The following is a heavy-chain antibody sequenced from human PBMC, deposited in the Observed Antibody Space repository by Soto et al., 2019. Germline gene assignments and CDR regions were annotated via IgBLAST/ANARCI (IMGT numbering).Heavy chain of an antibody. CDR3: ARIPGVYSNWFDP. Sequence: QVTLKESGPVLVKPTETLTLTCTVSGFSLSNARRCVSWIRQPPGKAPEWLAHIFANDEKSYSTSLKSRLTISQDSSKSQVVLTMTQIDPVDTATYYCARIPGVYSNWFDPWGQGTLVHVSS. CDR2: IFANDEK. J-gene: IGHJ5*02. D-gene: IGHD2-8*01. CDR1: GFSLSNARRC. V-gene: IGHV2-26*01.